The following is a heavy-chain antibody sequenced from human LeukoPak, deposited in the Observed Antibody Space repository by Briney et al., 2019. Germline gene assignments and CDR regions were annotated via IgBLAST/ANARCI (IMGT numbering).Heavy chain of an antibody. CDR3: AKSTSVPAAIPYYFDY. CDR2: ISGSGGST. CDR1: GFTFSSYA. D-gene: IGHD2-2*01. J-gene: IGHJ4*02. Sequence: GGSLRLSCAASGFTFSSYAMSWVRQAPGKGLEWVSAISGSGGSTYYAASVKGRFTISRDNSKNTLYLQMNSLRAEDTAVYYCAKSTSVPAAIPYYFDYWGQGTLVTVSS. V-gene: IGHV3-23*01.